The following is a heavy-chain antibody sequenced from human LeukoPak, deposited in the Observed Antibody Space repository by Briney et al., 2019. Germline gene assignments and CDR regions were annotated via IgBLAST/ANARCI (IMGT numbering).Heavy chain of an antibody. Sequence: PGGSLRLSCAASGFTFSSYGMHWVRQAPGKGLEWVAFIRYDGSNKYYADSVKGRFTISRDNSKNTLYLQMNSLRAEDTAVYYCAKAAVLLWFGELWASSYYFDYWGQGTLVTVSS. J-gene: IGHJ4*02. V-gene: IGHV3-30*02. CDR2: IRYDGSNK. CDR3: AKAAVLLWFGELWASSYYFDY. CDR1: GFTFSSYG. D-gene: IGHD3-10*01.